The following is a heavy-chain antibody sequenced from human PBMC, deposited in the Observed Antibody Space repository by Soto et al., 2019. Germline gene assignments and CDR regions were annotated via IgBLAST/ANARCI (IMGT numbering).Heavy chain of an antibody. D-gene: IGHD3-16*02. CDR3: ARVFIDPRPQPSD. CDR1: GFTFSSYS. V-gene: IGHV3-21*01. J-gene: IGHJ1*01. CDR2: ISSSSSYI. Sequence: GSLRLSCAASGFTFSSYSMNWVRQAPGKGLEWVSSISSSSSYIYYADSVKGRFTISRDNAKNSLYLQMNSLRAEDTAVYYCARVFIDPRPQPSDWARGTPVPVSS.